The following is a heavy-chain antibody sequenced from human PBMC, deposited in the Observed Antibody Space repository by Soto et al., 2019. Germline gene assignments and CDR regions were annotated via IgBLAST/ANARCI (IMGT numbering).Heavy chain of an antibody. CDR2: MNPNSGNT. Sequence: QVQLVQSGAEVKKPGASVKVSCKASGYTFTSYDINWVRQATGQGLEWMGWMNPNSGNTGYAQKLRGXAXMXXNTSISTAYMELSSLRSEDTAVYYCAREKSGYYDYWGQGTLVTVSS. CDR1: GYTFTSYD. V-gene: IGHV1-8*01. CDR3: AREKSGYYDY. J-gene: IGHJ4*02. D-gene: IGHD3-3*01.